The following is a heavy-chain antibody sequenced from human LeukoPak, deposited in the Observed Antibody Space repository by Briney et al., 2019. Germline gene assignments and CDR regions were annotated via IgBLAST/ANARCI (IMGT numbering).Heavy chain of an antibody. CDR1: GFTLSSFG. V-gene: IGHV3-23*01. CDR2: ISGSGGST. Sequence: PGGTLRPSCAAFGFTLSSFGMSWVRQAQGKGLGWVSAISGSGGSTYYADSVKGRFTISRDNSKNTLYLQMNSLRAEDTAVYYCAKDGPSYDILTGYAYFDYWGQGTLVTVSS. J-gene: IGHJ4*02. D-gene: IGHD3-9*01. CDR3: AKDGPSYDILTGYAYFDY.